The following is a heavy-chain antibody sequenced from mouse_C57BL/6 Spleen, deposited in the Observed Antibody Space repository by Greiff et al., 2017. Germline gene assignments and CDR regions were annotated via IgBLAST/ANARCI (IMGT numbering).Heavy chain of an antibody. D-gene: IGHD2-3*01. CDR3: ARDRGLLQGYFDY. Sequence: EVKVVESGGGLVKPGGSLKLSCAASGFTFSSYAMSWVRQTPEKRLEWVATISDGGSYTYYPDNVKGRFTISRDNAKNNLYLQMSHLKSEDTAMYYCARDRGLLQGYFDYWGQGTTLTVSS. J-gene: IGHJ2*01. CDR2: ISDGGSYT. V-gene: IGHV5-4*01. CDR1: GFTFSSYA.